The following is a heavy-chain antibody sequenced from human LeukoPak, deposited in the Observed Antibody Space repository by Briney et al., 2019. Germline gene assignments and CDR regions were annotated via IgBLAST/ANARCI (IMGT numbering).Heavy chain of an antibody. CDR2: ISYSGST. D-gene: IGHD2-2*02. CDR3: ARQKSCSSPTCYSSYFYYGMDV. J-gene: IGHJ6*02. Sequence: SETLCLTCTVSGGSISSFYWSWIRQPPGKGLEWIGYISYSGSTNHNPSLKRRVTISVDTSKNQVSLKLSSVTAADTAVYYCARQKSCSSPTCYSSYFYYGMDVWGQGTTVTVSS. CDR1: GGSISSFY. V-gene: IGHV4-59*08.